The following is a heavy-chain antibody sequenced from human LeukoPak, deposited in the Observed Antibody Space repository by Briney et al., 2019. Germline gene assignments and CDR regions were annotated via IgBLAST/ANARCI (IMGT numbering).Heavy chain of an antibody. CDR1: GFTFSSYA. CDR3: ASVGDYDILTGYPIDY. J-gene: IGHJ4*02. D-gene: IGHD3-9*01. CDR2: ISYDGSNK. V-gene: IGHV3-30*04. Sequence: PGRSLRLPCAASGFTFSSYAMHWVRQAPGKGLEWVAVISYDGSNKYYADSVEGRFTISRDNSKNTLYLQMNSLRAEDTAVYYCASVGDYDILTGYPIDYWGQGTLVTVSS.